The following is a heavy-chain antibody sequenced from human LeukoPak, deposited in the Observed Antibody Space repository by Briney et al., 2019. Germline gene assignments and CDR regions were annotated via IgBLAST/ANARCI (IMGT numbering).Heavy chain of an antibody. D-gene: IGHD3-22*01. CDR1: GYTFTSYG. V-gene: IGHV1-18*01. Sequence: ASVKVSCKASGYTFTSYGISWVRQAPGQGLEWMGWISSYNGNTNYAQKLQGRVTMTTDTSTSTAYMELRSLRSDDTAVYYCARDFVPSFRYDSSGQGAFDIWGQGTMVTVSS. J-gene: IGHJ3*02. CDR2: ISSYNGNT. CDR3: ARDFVPSFRYDSSGQGAFDI.